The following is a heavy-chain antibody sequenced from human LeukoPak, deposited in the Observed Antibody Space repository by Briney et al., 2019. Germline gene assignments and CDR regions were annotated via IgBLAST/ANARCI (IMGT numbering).Heavy chain of an antibody. CDR3: ATSIVGASYYYYGMDV. CDR2: FDPEDGET. D-gene: IGHD1-26*01. J-gene: IGHJ6*02. CDR1: GYTLTELS. V-gene: IGHV1-24*01. Sequence: ASVKVSCTASGYTLTELSMHWVRQAPGKGLEWMGGFDPEDGETIYAQKFQGRVTMTEDTSTDTAYMELSSLRSEDTAVYYCATSIVGASYYYYGMDVWGQGTTVTVSS.